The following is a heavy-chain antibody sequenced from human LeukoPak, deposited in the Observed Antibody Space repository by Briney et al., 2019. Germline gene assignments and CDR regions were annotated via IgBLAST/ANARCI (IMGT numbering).Heavy chain of an antibody. CDR2: IDTDGSII. D-gene: IGHD2/OR15-2a*01. Sequence: PGGSLRLSCEASGFTFSMYWMHWVRQVPGKGLVWVSGIDTDGSIIHYADSVKGRFTISRDNAKNTLYLQMNSLRAEDTALYYCVSAVNININFWGQGILVTVSS. V-gene: IGHV3-74*01. CDR3: VSAVNININF. CDR1: GFTFSMYW. J-gene: IGHJ4*02.